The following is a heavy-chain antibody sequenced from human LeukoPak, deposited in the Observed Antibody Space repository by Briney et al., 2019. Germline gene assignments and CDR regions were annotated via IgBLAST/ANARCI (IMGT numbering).Heavy chain of an antibody. D-gene: IGHD3-10*01. V-gene: IGHV4-39*01. Sequence: SETLSLTCTVSGGSISSSSYYWGWIRQPPGKGLEWIGSIYYSGSTYYNPSPKSRVTISVDTSKNQFSLKLSSVTAADTAVYYCARPPSGEYYFDYWGQGTLVTVSS. CDR2: IYYSGST. CDR3: ARPPSGEYYFDY. J-gene: IGHJ4*02. CDR1: GGSISSSSYY.